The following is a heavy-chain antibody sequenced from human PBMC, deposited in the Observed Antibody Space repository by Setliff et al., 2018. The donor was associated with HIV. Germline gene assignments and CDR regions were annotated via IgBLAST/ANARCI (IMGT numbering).Heavy chain of an antibody. CDR3: ATGITMAPDY. D-gene: IGHD1-20*01. CDR2: INHSGST. Sequence: SETLSLTCAVYGESFSAFFWTWIRQPPGKGLEWIGEINHSGSTNYNPSLKNRVTISIGTSKNHFSLKLSSVTAADTAVYYCATGITMAPDYWGQGSLVTVSS. J-gene: IGHJ4*02. CDR1: GESFSAFF. V-gene: IGHV4-34*01.